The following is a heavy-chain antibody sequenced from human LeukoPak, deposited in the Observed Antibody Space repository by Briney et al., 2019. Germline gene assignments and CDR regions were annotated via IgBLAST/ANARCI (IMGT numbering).Heavy chain of an antibody. Sequence: PGGSLRPSCAASGFTFSSYWMHWVRQAPGKGLEWVARINSDGTDISYGDSVKSRFTISRDNAKNTLYLQMNSLRVEDTAVYYCARVGYYDSSNYYAYFQHWGQGTLVTVSS. CDR1: GFTFSSYW. V-gene: IGHV3-74*01. J-gene: IGHJ1*01. D-gene: IGHD3-22*01. CDR3: ARVGYYDSSNYYAYFQH. CDR2: INSDGTDI.